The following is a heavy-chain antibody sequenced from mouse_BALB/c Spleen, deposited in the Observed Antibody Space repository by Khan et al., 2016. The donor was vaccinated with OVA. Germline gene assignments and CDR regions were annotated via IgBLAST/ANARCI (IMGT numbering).Heavy chain of an antibody. V-gene: IGHV3-8*02. CDR1: GDSITTGY. D-gene: IGHD2-14*01. J-gene: IGHJ3*01. Sequence: EVKLLESGPSLVKPSQTLSLTCSVTGDSITTGYWNWIRKFPGNKLEYMGYIIYTGYTYYNPSLKSRISITRHTSNNQYYLQLNSVTDEDTATYYCARSTYRYAFVYWGQGTLVTVPA. CDR3: ARSTYRYAFVY. CDR2: IIYTGYT.